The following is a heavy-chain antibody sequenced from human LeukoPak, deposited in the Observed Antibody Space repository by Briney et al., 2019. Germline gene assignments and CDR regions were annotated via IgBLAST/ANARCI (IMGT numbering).Heavy chain of an antibody. J-gene: IGHJ5*02. CDR3: ARGYWRFDP. Sequence: GGSLRLSYAASGFTFSSYAMHWVRQAPGKGLEWVAVISYDGSNKYYADSVKGRFTISRDNSKNTLYLQMNSLRAEDTAVYYCARGYWRFDPWGQGTLVTVSS. CDR1: GFTFSSYA. V-gene: IGHV3-30*14. CDR2: ISYDGSNK. D-gene: IGHD2-15*01.